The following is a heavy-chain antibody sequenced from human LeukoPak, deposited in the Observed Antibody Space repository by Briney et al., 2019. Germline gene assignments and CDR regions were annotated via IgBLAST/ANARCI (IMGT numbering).Heavy chain of an antibody. CDR1: GGTFSSYA. J-gene: IGHJ3*02. D-gene: IGHD3-22*01. CDR3: ARDLTTYYYDSSGYSDAFDI. CDR2: IIPIFGTA. V-gene: IGHV1-69*13. Sequence: WASVKVPCKASGGTFSSYAISWVRQAPGQGLEWMGGIIPIFGTANYAQKFQGRVTITADESTSTAYMELSSLRSEDTAVYYCARDLTTYYYDSSGYSDAFDIWGQGTMVTVSS.